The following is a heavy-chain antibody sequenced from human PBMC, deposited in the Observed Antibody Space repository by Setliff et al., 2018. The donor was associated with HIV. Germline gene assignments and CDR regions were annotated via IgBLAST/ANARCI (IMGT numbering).Heavy chain of an antibody. D-gene: IGHD3-10*01. J-gene: IGHJ4*02. CDR2: AHHSGTT. CDR3: ARVRGGSSRGFLDY. Sequence: PSETLSLTCAVSGGSITDFYWNWIRQPPGKGLEWIGFAHHSGTTSYNPSLQSRVIIAVDTSRNEFSLRVNSVTAADTAVYYCARVRGGSSRGFLDYWGLGTLVTVSS. V-gene: IGHV4-59*08. CDR1: GGSITDFY.